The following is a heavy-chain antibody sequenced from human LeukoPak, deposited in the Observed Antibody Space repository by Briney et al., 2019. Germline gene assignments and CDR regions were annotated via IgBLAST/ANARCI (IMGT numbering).Heavy chain of an antibody. CDR1: GFRFTTYW. V-gene: IGHV5-51*01. CDR3: ARRIAVAGRYFDY. D-gene: IGHD6-19*01. J-gene: IGHJ4*02. Sequence: GESLKISCQGSGFRFTTYWIGWVRQMPGKGLEWMGSIYPGDSDTRYSPSFQGQVTISADKSISTAYLQWSSLKASDTAIYYCARRIAVAGRYFDYWGQGTLVTVSS. CDR2: IYPGDSDT.